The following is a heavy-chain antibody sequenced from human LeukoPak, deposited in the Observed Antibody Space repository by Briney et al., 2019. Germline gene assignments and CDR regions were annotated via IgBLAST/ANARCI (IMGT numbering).Heavy chain of an antibody. V-gene: IGHV4-34*01. J-gene: IGHJ4*02. Sequence: SETLSLTCAVYGGSFSGYYWSWIRQPPGKGLEWIGEINHSGSTNYNPSLKSRVTISVDTSKNQFSLKLSSVTAADTAVYYCARVSVYYDFWSGPALFDYWGQGTLVTVSS. CDR2: INHSGST. CDR1: GGSFSGYY. CDR3: ARVSVYYDFWSGPALFDY. D-gene: IGHD3-3*01.